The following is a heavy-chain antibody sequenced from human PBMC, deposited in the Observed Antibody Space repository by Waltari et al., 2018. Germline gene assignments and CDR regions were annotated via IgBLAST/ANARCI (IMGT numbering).Heavy chain of an antibody. D-gene: IGHD6-19*01. CDR1: GLPLSSFW. J-gene: IGHJ4*02. CDR2: IKQDGSEK. V-gene: IGHV3-7*01. Sequence: EVQLVESGGGLVQPGGSLSLSCAASGLPLSSFWMNWVRQTPGKGLEWVAGIKQDGSEKYYADSVKGRFTISRDNAKNSLYLQMNSLRAEDTAVYYCATSGWYCFDYWGQGTLVTVSS. CDR3: ATSGWYCFDY.